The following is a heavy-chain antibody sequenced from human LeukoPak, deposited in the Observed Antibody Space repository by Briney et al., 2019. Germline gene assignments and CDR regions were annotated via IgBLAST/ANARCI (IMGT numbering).Heavy chain of an antibody. CDR2: INHSGST. Sequence: TTSETLSLTCAVYGGSFSGYYWSWIRQPPGKGLEWIGEINHSGSTNYNPSLKSRVTISVDTSKDQFSLKLSSVTAADTAVYYCARAYPKLGNRQYYFDYWGQGTLVTVSS. CDR3: ARAYPKLGNRQYYFDY. V-gene: IGHV4-34*01. D-gene: IGHD7-27*01. J-gene: IGHJ4*02. CDR1: GGSFSGYY.